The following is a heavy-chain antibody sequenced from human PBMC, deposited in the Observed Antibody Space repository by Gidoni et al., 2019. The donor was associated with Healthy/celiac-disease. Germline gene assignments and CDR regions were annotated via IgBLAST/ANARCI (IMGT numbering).Heavy chain of an antibody. J-gene: IGHJ2*01. CDR2: ISSSSSYI. CDR3: ARDHRPTIFGVVQIAASWYFDL. D-gene: IGHD3-3*01. Sequence: EVQLVESGGGLVKHGGSLRLSCAAYGFTFSSYSMTWFRQAPGKGLEWVSSISSSSSYIYYADSVKGRFTISRDNAKNSLYLQMNSLRAEDTAVYYCARDHRPTIFGVVQIAASWYFDLWGRGTLVTVSS. CDR1: GFTFSSYS. V-gene: IGHV3-21*01.